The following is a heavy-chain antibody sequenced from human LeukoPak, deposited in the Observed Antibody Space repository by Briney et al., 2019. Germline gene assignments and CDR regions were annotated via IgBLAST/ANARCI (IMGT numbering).Heavy chain of an antibody. D-gene: IGHD6-19*01. V-gene: IGHV3-23*01. J-gene: IGHJ4*02. Sequence: GGSLRLSCAASGFTFSSYAMSWVRQAPGKGREWVSAIGDNGGSTYYADSVKGRFTISRDNSKNTVYLQMNSLRAEDTAVYYCAKDRAVEQWLVGTFDYWGQGTLVTVSS. CDR3: AKDRAVEQWLVGTFDY. CDR1: GFTFSSYA. CDR2: IGDNGGST.